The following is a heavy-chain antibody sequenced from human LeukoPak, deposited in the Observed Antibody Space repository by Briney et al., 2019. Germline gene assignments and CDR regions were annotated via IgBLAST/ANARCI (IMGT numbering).Heavy chain of an antibody. Sequence: GGSLRLSCAASGFTFSSYAMSWVRQAPGKGLEWVSAISGSGGSTYYADSVKGRFIISRDNAEKSVYLQMNSLRAEDTAVYYCAKDRGIVGSGNWFDPWGQGTLVTVSS. V-gene: IGHV3-23*01. CDR3: AKDRGIVGSGNWFDP. J-gene: IGHJ5*02. CDR1: GFTFSSYA. CDR2: ISGSGGST. D-gene: IGHD1-26*01.